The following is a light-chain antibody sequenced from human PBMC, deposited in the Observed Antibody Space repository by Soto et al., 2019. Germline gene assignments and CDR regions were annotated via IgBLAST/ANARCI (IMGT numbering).Light chain of an antibody. J-gene: IGKJ1*01. CDR3: KQYYSYPRT. CDR1: QGIRND. V-gene: IGKV1-6*01. CDR2: AAY. Sequence: AIQMTQSPSSLSASVGDRVTITCRASQGIRNDLGWYQQKPGKAHKLLIYAAYTLQSGVQSRFSGSGSGTDFTLTISCLQSEDFATYYCKQYYSYPRTFGQGTKV.